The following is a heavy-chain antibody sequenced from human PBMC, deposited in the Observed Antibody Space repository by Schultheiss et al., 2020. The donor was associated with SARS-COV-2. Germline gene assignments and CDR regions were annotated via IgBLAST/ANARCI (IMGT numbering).Heavy chain of an antibody. D-gene: IGHD2-2*01. CDR1: GGSISSYY. Sequence: SETLSLTCTVSGGSISSYYWSWIRQPAGKGLEWIGRIYTSGSTNYNPSLKSRVTMSVDTSKNQFSLKLSSVTAADTAVYYCAREVIVVVPAAHNWFDPWGQGTMVTVSS. CDR3: AREVIVVVPAAHNWFDP. J-gene: IGHJ5*02. V-gene: IGHV4-4*07. CDR2: IYTSGST.